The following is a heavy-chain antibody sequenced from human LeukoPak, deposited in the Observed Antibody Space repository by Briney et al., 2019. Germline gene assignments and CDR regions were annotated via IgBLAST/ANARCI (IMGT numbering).Heavy chain of an antibody. D-gene: IGHD6-13*01. CDR2: IYYSGST. CDR1: GGSISSYY. J-gene: IGHJ6*02. CDR3: ARTYSSSWPYYGMDV. V-gene: IGHV4-59*01. Sequence: PSETLSLTCTVSGGSISSYYWSWIRQPPGKGLEWIGYIYYSGSTNYNPSLKSRVTISVDASKNQFSLKLSSVTAADTAVYYCARTYSSSWPYYGMDVWGQGTTVTVSS.